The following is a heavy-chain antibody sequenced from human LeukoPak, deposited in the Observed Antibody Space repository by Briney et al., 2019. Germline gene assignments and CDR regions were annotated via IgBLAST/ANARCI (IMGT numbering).Heavy chain of an antibody. Sequence: GGSLRLSCAASGFTFSSNSMNWVRQAPGKGLEWVSSISSSSSYIYYADSVKGRLTISRDNAKNSLYLQMNSLRAEDTAVYYCARGGVSSAWYFVYWGQGTLVTVSS. CDR2: ISSSSSYI. CDR3: ARGGVSSAWYFVY. V-gene: IGHV3-21*01. J-gene: IGHJ4*02. D-gene: IGHD6-19*01. CDR1: GFTFSSNS.